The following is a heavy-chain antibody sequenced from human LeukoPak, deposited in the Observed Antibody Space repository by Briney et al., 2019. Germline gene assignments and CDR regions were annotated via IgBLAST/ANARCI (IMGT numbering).Heavy chain of an antibody. J-gene: IGHJ4*02. CDR1: GFTVSSNY. CDR3: ARDYCGGDCPFDY. V-gene: IGHV3-21*01. Sequence: GGSLRLSCAASGFTVSSNYMSWVRQAPGKGLEWVSSISSSSSYIYYADSVKGRFTISRDNAKNSLYLQMNSLRAEDTAVYYCARDYCGGDCPFDYWGQGTLVTVSS. D-gene: IGHD2-21*02. CDR2: ISSSSSYI.